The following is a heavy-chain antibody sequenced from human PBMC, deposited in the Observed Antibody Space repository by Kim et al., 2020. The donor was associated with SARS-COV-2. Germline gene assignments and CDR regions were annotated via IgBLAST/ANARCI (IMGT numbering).Heavy chain of an antibody. Sequence: GGSLRLSCAASGSTFNNYGMSWVRQAPGMGLEWVSVINKNGGSTGYADSVKGRFTISRDNAKNSLYLQMNSLRVEDTALYYCARGYISGPFDSWGNGTRVTASS. V-gene: IGHV3-20*04. D-gene: IGHD6-19*01. J-gene: IGHJ5*01. CDR1: GSTFNNYG. CDR2: INKNGGST. CDR3: ARGYISGPFDS.